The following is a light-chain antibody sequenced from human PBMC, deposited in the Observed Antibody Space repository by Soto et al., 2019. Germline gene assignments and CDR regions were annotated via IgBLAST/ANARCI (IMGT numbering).Light chain of an antibody. CDR2: EVS. Sequence: QSALTQPPSASGSPGQSVTISCTGTSSDVGGFNYVSWHQQHPGKAPKVIIYEVSKRPSGVPDRFSGSKSGNTASLTVSGLQAEDEADYYCSSYAGSINPLYVFGTGTKVTVL. CDR3: SSYAGSINPLYV. CDR1: SSDVGGFNY. V-gene: IGLV2-8*01. J-gene: IGLJ1*01.